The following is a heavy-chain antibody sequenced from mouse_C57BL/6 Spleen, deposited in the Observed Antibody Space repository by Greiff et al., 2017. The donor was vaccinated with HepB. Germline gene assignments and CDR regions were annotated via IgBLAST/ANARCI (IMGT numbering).Heavy chain of an antibody. V-gene: IGHV1-82*01. CDR1: GYAFSSSW. CDR3: ARLLNYGSSYDAMDY. Sequence: QVQLQQPGAELVKPGASVKISCKASGYAFSSSWMNWVKQRPGKGLEWIGRIYPGDGDTNYNGKFKGKATLTADKSSSTAYMQLSSLTSEDSAVYFCARLLNYGSSYDAMDYWGQGTSVTVSS. J-gene: IGHJ4*01. CDR2: IYPGDGDT. D-gene: IGHD1-1*01.